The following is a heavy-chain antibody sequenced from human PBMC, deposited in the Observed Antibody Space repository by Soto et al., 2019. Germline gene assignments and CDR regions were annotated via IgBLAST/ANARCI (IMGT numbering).Heavy chain of an antibody. CDR1: GFTFRSYP. CDR3: AKDSTAYSSSDDFDY. Sequence: EVQLLESGGGLVQPGGSLRLSCAASGFTFRSYPLTWFPQTPGMGLKWVSAIGGRGGITYYAESVKGRFTISRDNSKNTLYLQMNSLRAEDTAVYYCAKDSTAYSSSDDFDYWGQGTLVTVSS. V-gene: IGHV3-23*01. D-gene: IGHD6-6*01. CDR2: IGGRGGIT. J-gene: IGHJ4*02.